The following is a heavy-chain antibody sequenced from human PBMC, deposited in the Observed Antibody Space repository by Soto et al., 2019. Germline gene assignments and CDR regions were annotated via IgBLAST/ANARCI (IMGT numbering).Heavy chain of an antibody. CDR2: ISSSSSYI. D-gene: IGHD3-22*01. Sequence: EVQLVESGGGLVKPGGSLRLSCAASGFTFSTYSMNWVRQAPGKGLEWVSSISSSSSYIYYADSVKGRFTISRDNAKNXLXQQMNSLRAEDTAVYYCARYDSSGYYWHYYYYGMDVWGQGTTVTVSS. CDR1: GFTFSTYS. J-gene: IGHJ6*02. V-gene: IGHV3-21*01. CDR3: ARYDSSGYYWHYYYYGMDV.